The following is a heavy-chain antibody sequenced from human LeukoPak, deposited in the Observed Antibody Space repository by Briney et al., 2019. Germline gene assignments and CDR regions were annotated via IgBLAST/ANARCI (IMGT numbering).Heavy chain of an antibody. V-gene: IGHV4-39*01. J-gene: IGHJ3*02. CDR3: ARSYYDSSGYPDAFDI. Sequence: SETLSLTCPVCGGSISNSSYYWGWIRQSPGKGLEWIGSIYYSGSTYYNPSLKSRVTISVDMSKNQFSLKLSSVTAADTAVYYCARSYYDSSGYPDAFDIWGQGTMVTVSS. CDR1: GGSISNSSYY. CDR2: IYYSGST. D-gene: IGHD3-22*01.